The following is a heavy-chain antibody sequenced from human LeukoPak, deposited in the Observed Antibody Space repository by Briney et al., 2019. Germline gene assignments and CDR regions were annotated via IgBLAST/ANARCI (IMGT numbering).Heavy chain of an antibody. CDR2: IIPIFGTA. CDR3: ARRINSYGYSRTKYWYFDL. V-gene: IGHV1-69*06. CDR1: GGTFSSYA. J-gene: IGHJ2*01. D-gene: IGHD5-18*01. Sequence: ASVKVSCKASGGTFSSYAISWVRQAPGQGLEWMGGIIPIFGTANYAQKFQGRVTITADKSTSTAYMELSSLRSEDTAVYYCARRINSYGYSRTKYWYFDLWGRGTLVTVSS.